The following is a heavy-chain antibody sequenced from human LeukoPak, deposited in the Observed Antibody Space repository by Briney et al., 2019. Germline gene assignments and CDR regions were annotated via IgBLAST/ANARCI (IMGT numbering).Heavy chain of an antibody. D-gene: IGHD1-26*01. V-gene: IGHV5-51*01. CDR3: ARLYSGSYYLDLDY. J-gene: IGHJ4*02. CDR1: GYIFTTYW. Sequence: GESLKISCEGSGYIFTTYWIGWVRQMPGKGLEWMGIIYPGDSDTRYSPSFQGQVTISADKSISTAYLQWGSLKASDTAMYYCARLYSGSYYLDLDYWGQGTLVTVSS. CDR2: IYPGDSDT.